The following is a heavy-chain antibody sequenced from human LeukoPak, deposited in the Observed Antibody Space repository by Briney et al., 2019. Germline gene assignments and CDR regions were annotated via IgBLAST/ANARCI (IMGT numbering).Heavy chain of an antibody. Sequence: GGSLRLSCAASGFPFSSHWLSWFRQSAGKGLEWVAHISHDGSEKHYVDSVKGRFTISRDNARNSQFLQMNSLRVDDTAVYYCASGGGWVFFNWGQGTLVTVSS. V-gene: IGHV3-7*01. CDR2: ISHDGSEK. J-gene: IGHJ4*02. CDR1: GFPFSSHW. D-gene: IGHD6-19*01. CDR3: ASGGGWVFFN.